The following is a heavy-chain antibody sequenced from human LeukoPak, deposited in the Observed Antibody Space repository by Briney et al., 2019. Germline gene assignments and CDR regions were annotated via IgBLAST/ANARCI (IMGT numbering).Heavy chain of an antibody. CDR2: IYSGGNT. CDR1: GCIVSSNY. CDR3: ARVPGAIVVAQSDYYFDY. V-gene: IGHV3-53*01. J-gene: IGHJ4*02. Sequence: GRCLRLSCASCGCIVSSNYMSWVRQPRRKGLEWVSVIYSGGNTYNADSVKGRFTISRDTSTSAPYLQMNCLRAKDTTVYYCARVPGAIVVAQSDYYFDYWGQGTLVTVSS. D-gene: IGHD3-22*01.